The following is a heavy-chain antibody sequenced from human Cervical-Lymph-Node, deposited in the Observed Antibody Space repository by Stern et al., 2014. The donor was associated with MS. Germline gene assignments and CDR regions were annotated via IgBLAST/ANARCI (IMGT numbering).Heavy chain of an antibody. D-gene: IGHD2-2*01. CDR3: AREYCSSTSCYQWFDP. CDR2: IYYSGST. V-gene: IGHV4-31*03. J-gene: IGHJ5*02. Sequence: QVQLQESGPGLVKPSQTLSLTCTVSGGPISSGGYYWSWIRQHPGKGLEWIGYIYYSGSTYYNPSLKSRVTISVDTSKNQFSLKLSSVTAADTAVYYCAREYCSSTSCYQWFDPWGQGTLVTVSS. CDR1: GGPISSGGYY.